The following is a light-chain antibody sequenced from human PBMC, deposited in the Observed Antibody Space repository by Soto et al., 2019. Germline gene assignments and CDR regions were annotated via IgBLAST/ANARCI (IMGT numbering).Light chain of an antibody. CDR2: GNT. V-gene: IGLV1-40*01. Sequence: QPVLTQPPSLSGVPGQNIIISCTGGGSNIGAGFDVHWYQQLPGTAPKLLIYGNTNRPSGVPDRFSGSKSGTSASLVITGLQAADEADYYCQSYDTGLSGPVVFGGGTQLTVL. CDR1: GSNIGAGFD. CDR3: QSYDTGLSGPVV. J-gene: IGLJ2*01.